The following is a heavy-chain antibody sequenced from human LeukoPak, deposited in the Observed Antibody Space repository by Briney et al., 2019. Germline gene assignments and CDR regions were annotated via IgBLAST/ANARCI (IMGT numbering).Heavy chain of an antibody. V-gene: IGHV1-2*02. CDR2: INPNSGGT. CDR1: GYTFTGYY. J-gene: IGHJ5*02. CDR3: ARVVRKVGSNNWFDP. D-gene: IGHD2-2*03. Sequence: GASVKVSCKASGYTFTGYYMHWVRQAPGQGLEWMGWINPNSGGTNYAQKFQGRVTMTRDTSISTAYMELSRLRSEDTAVYYCARVVRKVGSNNWFDPWGQGTLVTVSS.